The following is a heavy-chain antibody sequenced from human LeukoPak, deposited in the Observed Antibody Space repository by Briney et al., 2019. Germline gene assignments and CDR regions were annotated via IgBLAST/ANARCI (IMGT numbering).Heavy chain of an antibody. D-gene: IGHD6-6*01. J-gene: IGHJ1*01. CDR1: GFTFSNYA. CDR2: ISGSGGGGNT. CDR3: AKFLAPSHR. Sequence: GGSLRLSCAVSGFTFSNYAMSWVRQTPGRGLEWVSSISGSGGGGNTYYADSVKGRFTISRDNTKNTLYLQMDSLRAEDTALYHCAKFLAPSHRWGQGTLVTVSS. V-gene: IGHV3-23*01.